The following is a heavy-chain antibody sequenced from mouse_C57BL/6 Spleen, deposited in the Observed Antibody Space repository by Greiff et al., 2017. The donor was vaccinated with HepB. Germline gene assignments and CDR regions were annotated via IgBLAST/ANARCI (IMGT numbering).Heavy chain of an antibody. J-gene: IGHJ3*01. CDR1: GYAFSSYW. D-gene: IGHD4-1*01. Sequence: QVHVKQSGAELVKPGASVKISCKASGYAFSSYWMNWVKQRPGKGLEWIGQIYPGDGDTNYNGKFKGKATLTADKSSSTAYMQLSSLTSEDSAVYFCARGANWVFAYWGQGTLVTVSA. CDR2: IYPGDGDT. V-gene: IGHV1-80*01. CDR3: ARGANWVFAY.